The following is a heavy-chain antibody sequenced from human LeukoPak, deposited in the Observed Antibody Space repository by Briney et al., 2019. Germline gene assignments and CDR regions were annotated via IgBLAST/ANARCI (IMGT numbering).Heavy chain of an antibody. J-gene: IGHJ4*02. Sequence: GGSLRLSCAASGFTFSSYAMSCVRQAPGKGLEWVSAISGSGGNTYYADSVKGRFTISRDNSKNTLYLQMNSLRAEDTAVYYCAKDGEGIRYFDWLLDFDYWGQGTLVTVSS. V-gene: IGHV3-23*01. CDR2: ISGSGGNT. CDR1: GFTFSSYA. CDR3: AKDGEGIRYFDWLLDFDY. D-gene: IGHD3-9*01.